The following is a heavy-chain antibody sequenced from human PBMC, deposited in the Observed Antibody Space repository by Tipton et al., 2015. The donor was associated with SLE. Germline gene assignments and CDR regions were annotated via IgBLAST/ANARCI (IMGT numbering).Heavy chain of an antibody. D-gene: IGHD6-19*01. CDR2: IYTSGST. Sequence: TLSLTCTVSGGSISSGSYYWSWIRQPAGKGLEWIGHIYTSGSTNYNPSLKSRVTISLDTSKNHFSLKLSSVTAADTAVYYCASGPAPPFGSGWYSFDYWGQGTLVTVSS. CDR1: GGSISSGSYY. V-gene: IGHV4-61*09. J-gene: IGHJ4*02. CDR3: ASGPAPPFGSGWYSFDY.